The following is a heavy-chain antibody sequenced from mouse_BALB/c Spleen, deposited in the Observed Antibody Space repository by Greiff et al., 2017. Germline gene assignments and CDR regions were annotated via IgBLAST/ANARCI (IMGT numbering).Heavy chain of an antibody. D-gene: IGHD1-1*01. J-gene: IGHJ2*01. Sequence: QVHVKQSGAELVRPGSSVKISCKASGYAFSSYWMNWVKQRPGQGLEWIGQIYPGDGDTNYNGKFKGKATLTADKSSSTAYMQLSSLTSEDSAVYFCASYYGSSYFDYWGQGTTLTVSS. CDR1: GYAFSSYW. V-gene: IGHV1-80*01. CDR2: IYPGDGDT. CDR3: ASYYGSSYFDY.